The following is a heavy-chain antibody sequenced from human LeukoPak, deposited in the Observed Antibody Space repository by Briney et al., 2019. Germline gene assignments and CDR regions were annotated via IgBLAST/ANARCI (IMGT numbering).Heavy chain of an antibody. D-gene: IGHD2-2*01. CDR3: ARGYCSSTSCSTRRWWY. CDR2: INTDGSST. Sequence: GGSLRLSCAASGFTFSSYWMHWVRQAPGKGLVWVSRINTDGSSTSYADSVKGRFTISRDNAKNTLYLQMNSLRAEDTAVYYCARGYCSSTSCSTRRWWYWGQGTLVTVSS. V-gene: IGHV3-74*01. CDR1: GFTFSSYW. J-gene: IGHJ4*02.